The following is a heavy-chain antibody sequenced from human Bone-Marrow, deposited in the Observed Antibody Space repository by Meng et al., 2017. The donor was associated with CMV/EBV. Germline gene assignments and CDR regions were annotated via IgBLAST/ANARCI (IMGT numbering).Heavy chain of an antibody. V-gene: IGHV4-34*01. D-gene: IGHD1-26*01. CDR3: ARGSSWELRINWFDP. CDR1: GGSFSGYY. Sequence: SETLSLTCAVYGGSFSGYYWSWIRQPPGKGLEWIGEINHSGSTNYNPSLKSRVTISVDTSKNQFSLKLSSVTAADTAVYYCARGSSWELRINWFDPWGQGTLVTVSS. J-gene: IGHJ5*02. CDR2: INHSGST.